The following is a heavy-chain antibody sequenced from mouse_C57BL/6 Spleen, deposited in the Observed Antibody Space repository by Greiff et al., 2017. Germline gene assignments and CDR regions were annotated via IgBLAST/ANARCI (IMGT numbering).Heavy chain of an antibody. Sequence: QVQLQQSGAELVKPGASVKLSCKASGYTFTSYWMHWVKQRPGQGLEWIGMIHPNSGSTNYNEKFKSKATLTVDKSSSTAYMQLSSLTSEDSAVYYCAGDYGSSYAAWFAYWGQGTLVTVSA. CDR3: AGDYGSSYAAWFAY. CDR2: IHPNSGST. V-gene: IGHV1-64*01. J-gene: IGHJ3*01. D-gene: IGHD1-1*01. CDR1: GYTFTSYW.